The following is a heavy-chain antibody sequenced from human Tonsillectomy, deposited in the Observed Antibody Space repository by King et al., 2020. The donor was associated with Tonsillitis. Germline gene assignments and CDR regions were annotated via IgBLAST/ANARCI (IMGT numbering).Heavy chain of an antibody. J-gene: IGHJ6*02. CDR1: GFTFSSYS. V-gene: IGHV3-21*01. CDR2: ISSSSSDI. CDR3: ARDACDYGDYDETDYYCMDV. Sequence: VQLVESGGGLVKPGGSLRLSCAASGFTFSSYSMNWVRQAPGKGLEWVSSISSSSSDIYYADSVKGRFTISRDNAKNSLYLQMNSLRAEDTAVYYCARDACDYGDYDETDYYCMDVWGQGTTVTVAS. D-gene: IGHD4-17*01.